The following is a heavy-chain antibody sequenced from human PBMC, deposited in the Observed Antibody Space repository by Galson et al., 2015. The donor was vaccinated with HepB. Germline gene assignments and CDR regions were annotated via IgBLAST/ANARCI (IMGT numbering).Heavy chain of an antibody. V-gene: IGHV3-15*01. CDR2: IKSKTDGGTT. D-gene: IGHD2-2*01. Sequence: SLRLSCAATGFTFNNVWMNWVRQAPGKGLEWVGRIKSKTDGGTTEYAAPVKGRFTISREDSKNTLYLQMKSLKTDDTAVYYCTTDVYFSSYWSWFDPWGQGTLVTVSS. CDR3: TTDVYFSSYWSWFDP. CDR1: GFTFNNVW. J-gene: IGHJ5*02.